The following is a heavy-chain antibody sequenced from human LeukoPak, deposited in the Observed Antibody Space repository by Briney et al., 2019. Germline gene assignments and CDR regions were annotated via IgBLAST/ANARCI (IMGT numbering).Heavy chain of an antibody. D-gene: IGHD5-12*01. V-gene: IGHV3-11*03. J-gene: IGHJ4*02. Sequence: GGSLRLSCAASGFTFSDYYMSWIRQAPGKGLEWVSYISSSSSYTNYADSVKGRFTISRGNAKNSLYLQMNSLRAEDTAVYYCASPDLYSGYDPLAFDYWGQGTLVTVSS. CDR2: ISSSSSYT. CDR1: GFTFSDYY. CDR3: ASPDLYSGYDPLAFDY.